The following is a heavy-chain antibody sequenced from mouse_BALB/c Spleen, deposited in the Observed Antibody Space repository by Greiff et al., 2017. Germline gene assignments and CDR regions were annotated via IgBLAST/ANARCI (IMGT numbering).Heavy chain of an antibody. D-gene: IGHD4-1*01. J-gene: IGHJ1*01. CDR3: ARRELGYWYFDV. V-gene: IGHV5-6-2*01. CDR2: INSHGGST. Sequence: EVKLMESGGGLVKLGGSLKLSCAASGFTFSSYYMSWVRQTPEKRLELVAAINSHGGSTYYPDTVKGRFTLTRDNAKNTLYLQMSSLKSEDTALYYCARRELGYWYFDVWGAGTTVTVSS. CDR1: GFTFSSYY.